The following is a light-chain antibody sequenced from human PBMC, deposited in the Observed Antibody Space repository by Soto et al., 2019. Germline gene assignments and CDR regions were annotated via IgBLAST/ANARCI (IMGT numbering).Light chain of an antibody. CDR2: GAS. CDR3: QQYGSS. Sequence: EIVLTQSPGTLSLSPGERATLSCRASQSVSSSYLAWYQQKPGQAPRLLIYGASSRATGIPDRFSGSGSGTDFTLTISRLEPEDFAVYYCQQYGSSFGPGTKVDI. CDR1: QSVSSSY. V-gene: IGKV3-20*01. J-gene: IGKJ3*01.